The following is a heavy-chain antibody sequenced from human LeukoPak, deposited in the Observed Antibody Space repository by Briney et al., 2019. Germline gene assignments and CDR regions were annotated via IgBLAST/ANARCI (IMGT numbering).Heavy chain of an antibody. Sequence: SETLFLTCTVSGGSISSSSYYWGWIRQPPGKGLEWIGSIYYSGSTYYNPSLKSRVTISVDTSKNQFSLKLSSVTAADTAVYYCARVGVNSDWGQGTLVTVSS. J-gene: IGHJ4*02. CDR2: IYYSGST. CDR1: GGSISSSSYY. CDR3: ARVGVNSD. V-gene: IGHV4-39*01. D-gene: IGHD3-10*01.